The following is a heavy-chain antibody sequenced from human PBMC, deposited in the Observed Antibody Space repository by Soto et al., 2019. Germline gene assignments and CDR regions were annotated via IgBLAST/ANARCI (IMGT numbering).Heavy chain of an antibody. D-gene: IGHD3-10*01. Sequence: QVQLVESGGGVVQRGRSLRLSCAASGFTFSSYGMHWVRQAPGKGLEGVAVIWYDGSNKYYADSVKGRFTISRDNSKNTLYLQMNSLRAEDTAVYYCARDGITMVRGKIYGMDVWGQGTTVTVSS. CDR2: IWYDGSNK. J-gene: IGHJ6*02. CDR1: GFTFSSYG. V-gene: IGHV3-33*01. CDR3: ARDGITMVRGKIYGMDV.